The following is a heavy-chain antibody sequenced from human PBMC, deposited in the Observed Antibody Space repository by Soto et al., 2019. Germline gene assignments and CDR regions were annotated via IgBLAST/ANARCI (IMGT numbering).Heavy chain of an antibody. CDR3: ARAPLIIGHITNSGEASPGVLDY. Sequence: VGSLRLSCAASGFMFSAYWMSWVRQAPGKGLEWVANIHGDGGKIYYVDSVKGRFTISRDNAKRSLYLQLNNLRSDESALYYCARAPLIIGHITNSGEASPGVLDYWGQGTPVTVSS. D-gene: IGHD3-3*01. CDR1: GFMFSAYW. V-gene: IGHV3-7*03. J-gene: IGHJ4*02. CDR2: IHGDGGKI.